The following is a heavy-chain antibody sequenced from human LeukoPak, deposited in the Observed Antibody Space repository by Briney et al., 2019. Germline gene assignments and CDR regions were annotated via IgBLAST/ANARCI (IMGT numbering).Heavy chain of an antibody. J-gene: IGHJ4*02. Sequence: SVKVSCKASGGTFSSYAISWVRQAPGQGLEWMGGIIPIFGTANYAQKFQGRVTITADESTSTAYMELSSLRSEDTAVYYCASHYRGYSYGPLPFDYWGQGTLVTVSS. CDR1: GGTFSSYA. D-gene: IGHD5-18*01. V-gene: IGHV1-69*13. CDR3: ASHYRGYSYGPLPFDY. CDR2: IIPIFGTA.